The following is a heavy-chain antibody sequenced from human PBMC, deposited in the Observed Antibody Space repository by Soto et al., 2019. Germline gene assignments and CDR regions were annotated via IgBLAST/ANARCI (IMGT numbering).Heavy chain of an antibody. CDR3: ARAHSSGWYFGPDHYFDF. D-gene: IGHD6-19*01. J-gene: IGHJ4*02. Sequence: SVKVSCKASEATFNSYAISWVRQAPGQGLEWMGGIIPVFDSANYAQKFQGRVTITADISASTAYMELSSLRSEDTAVYYCARAHSSGWYFGPDHYFDFWGQGTLVTVSS. V-gene: IGHV1-69*06. CDR1: EATFNSYA. CDR2: IIPVFDSA.